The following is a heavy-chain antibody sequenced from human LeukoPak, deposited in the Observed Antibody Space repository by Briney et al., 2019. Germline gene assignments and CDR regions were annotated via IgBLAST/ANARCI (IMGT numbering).Heavy chain of an antibody. CDR2: ITTGSHYI. V-gene: IGHV3-21*01. CDR1: GFIFSTYD. D-gene: IGHD2-2*01. CDR3: AAMRACSSTTCNPFDK. J-gene: IGHJ4*02. Sequence: GGSLRLSCAASGFIFSTYDMNWVRQAPGKGLEWVSLITTGSHYIYYADSVKGRITISRDNAKGSLFLQMNSLRTEDTAVYYCAAMRACSSTTCNPFDKWGQGTLVTVSS.